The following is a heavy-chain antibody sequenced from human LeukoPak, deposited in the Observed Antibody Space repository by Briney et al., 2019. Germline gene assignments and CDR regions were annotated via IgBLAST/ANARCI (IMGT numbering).Heavy chain of an antibody. Sequence: SVKVSCKASGGTFSNYAFSWVRQAPGQGLEWMGGIIPIFRTANYAEQFQGRVTITTDESTNTAYLDLSSLRSEDTAVYYCAKDDGSATMGFDSWGQGTLVSVSS. J-gene: IGHJ5*01. CDR2: IIPIFRTA. CDR1: GGTFSNYA. V-gene: IGHV1-69*05. CDR3: AKDDGSATMGFDS. D-gene: IGHD1-26*01.